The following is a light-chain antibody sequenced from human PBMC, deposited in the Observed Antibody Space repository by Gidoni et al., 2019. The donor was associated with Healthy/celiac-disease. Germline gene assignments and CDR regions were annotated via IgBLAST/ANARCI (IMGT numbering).Light chain of an antibody. Sequence: IQMTQSPSSLSASVGDRVTITCQASQDISNYLNWYQQKPGKAPKLLIYDASNLETGVPSRFSGSGSGTDFTFTISSLQPEDIATYYCQQYDNLPTFXQXTKLEIK. CDR1: QDISNY. CDR3: QQYDNLPT. V-gene: IGKV1-33*01. J-gene: IGKJ2*01. CDR2: DAS.